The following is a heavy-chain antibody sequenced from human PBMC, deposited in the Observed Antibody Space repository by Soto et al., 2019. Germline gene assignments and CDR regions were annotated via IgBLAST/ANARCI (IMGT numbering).Heavy chain of an antibody. CDR1: GFTFSYYA. V-gene: IGHV3-64D*08. CDR3: VRASGSLDY. D-gene: IGHD1-26*01. CDR2: ISNNGETT. Sequence: EVQLVESGGGLVQPGGSLRLSCSASGFTFSYYAMHWVRQAPGKGLEYVSAISNNGETTYYAESVKGRFTISRDISKNSLYLEMSSLRADDSAVYYCVRASGSLDYWGQGTLVTVSS. J-gene: IGHJ4*02.